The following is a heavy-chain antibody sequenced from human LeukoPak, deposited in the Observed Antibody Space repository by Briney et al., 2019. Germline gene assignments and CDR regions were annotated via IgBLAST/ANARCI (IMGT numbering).Heavy chain of an antibody. V-gene: IGHV3-7*03. CDR1: GFTSSTYW. D-gene: IGHD1-20*01. Sequence: GGSLRLSSAASGFTSSTYWMSWVCQAPGKGLEWVANIKQDGSEKYYVDSVKGRFTISRDNAKNSLYLQMDSLRAEDTAVYYCARGYNWNEKWGQGTLVTVSS. CDR3: ARGYNWNEK. CDR2: IKQDGSEK. J-gene: IGHJ4*02.